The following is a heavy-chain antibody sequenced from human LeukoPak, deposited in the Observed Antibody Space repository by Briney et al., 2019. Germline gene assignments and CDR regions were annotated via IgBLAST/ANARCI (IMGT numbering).Heavy chain of an antibody. CDR3: ARGPGYYYYMDV. CDR1: GFTFTTYS. J-gene: IGHJ6*03. Sequence: GGSLRLSCEASGFTFTTYSMTWVRQAPGKGLEWVSIISSGSSAIFSADALKGRFTISRDDAKNLLYLDMNSLRAEDTAVYYCARGPGYYYYMDVWGKGTTVTISS. CDR2: ISSGSSAI. V-gene: IGHV3-21*04.